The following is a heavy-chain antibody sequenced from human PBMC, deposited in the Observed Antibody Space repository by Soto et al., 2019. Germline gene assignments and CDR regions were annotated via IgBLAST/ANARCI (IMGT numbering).Heavy chain of an antibody. CDR2: LYYIGSA. CDR1: GVSVSSPSFY. J-gene: IGHJ1*01. Sequence: PSETLSFTGSVSGVSVSSPSFYWAWVRQSPGKGLEWIGSLYYIGSAYYSPSLKSRITISADSSRNQFSLKLPSVTAADTGLYFSTRQTRGGYTTLEYDHWARG. V-gene: IGHV4-39*01. CDR3: TRQTRGGYTTLEYDH. D-gene: IGHD2-15*01.